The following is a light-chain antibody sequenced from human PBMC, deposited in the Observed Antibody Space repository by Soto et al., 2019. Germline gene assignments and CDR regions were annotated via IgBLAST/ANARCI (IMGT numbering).Light chain of an antibody. CDR1: QSVSSY. V-gene: IGKV3-20*01. CDR2: GAS. Sequence: EIVLTQSPATLSLSPGERATLSCRASQSVSSYLAWYQQKPGQAPRLLIYGASNGATGIPDRFSGSGSGTDFTLTISRLEPEDFAVYYCQQYGSSPITFGQGTRLEIK. CDR3: QQYGSSPIT. J-gene: IGKJ5*01.